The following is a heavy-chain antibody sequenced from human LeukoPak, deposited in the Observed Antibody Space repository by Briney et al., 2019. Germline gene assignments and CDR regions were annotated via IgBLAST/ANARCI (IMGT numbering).Heavy chain of an antibody. CDR2: ISSSSSTI. CDR3: ARGRIVGAKKTTHFDY. D-gene: IGHD1-26*01. CDR1: GFTFSSYS. Sequence: GGSLRLSCVASGFTFSSYSMNWVRQAPGKGLEWVSYISSSSSTIYYADSVKGRFTISRDNAKNSLYLQMNSLRAEDTAVYYCARGRIVGAKKTTHFDYWGQGTLVTVSS. J-gene: IGHJ4*02. V-gene: IGHV3-48*01.